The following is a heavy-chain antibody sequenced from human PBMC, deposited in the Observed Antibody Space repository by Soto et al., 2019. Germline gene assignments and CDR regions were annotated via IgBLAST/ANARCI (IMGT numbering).Heavy chain of an antibody. D-gene: IGHD1-26*01. CDR1: GFNFNDYA. CDR3: AKARVGTTHFDY. Sequence: QVQLVESGGGVVQPGRSLRLSCSASGFNFNDYAMHWVRQAPGKGLEWVSFISYDGNYKYYADSVKGRFTISRDTSKNTLYLQMNSLRPVDTAVYFCAKARVGTTHFDYWGQGTLVTASS. CDR2: ISYDGNYK. J-gene: IGHJ4*02. V-gene: IGHV3-30*18.